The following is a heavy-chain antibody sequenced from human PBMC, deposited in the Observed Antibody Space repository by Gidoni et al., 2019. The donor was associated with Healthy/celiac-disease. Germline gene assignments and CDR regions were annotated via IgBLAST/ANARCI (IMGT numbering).Heavy chain of an antibody. CDR2: IYYSGST. CDR1: GGSIRSSSYY. CDR3: ARHIGIAVAHRWFDP. V-gene: IGHV4-39*01. J-gene: IGHJ5*02. Sequence: QLQLQESAPGLVKPSETLSLTCTVSGGSIRSSSYYWGWIRQPPGKGLEWIGSIYYSGSTYYNPSLKSRVTISVDTSKNQFSLKLSSVTAADTAVYYCARHIGIAVAHRWFDPWGQGTLVTVSS. D-gene: IGHD6-19*01.